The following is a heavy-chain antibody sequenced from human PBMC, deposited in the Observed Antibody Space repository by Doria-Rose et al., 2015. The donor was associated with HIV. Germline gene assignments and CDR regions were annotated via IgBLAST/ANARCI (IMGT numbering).Heavy chain of an antibody. J-gene: IGHJ4*02. Sequence: ESGPGLVKPSETLSLTCSVSGASVSSRGYYWNWIRQVPGKGLESLGYTYYTGTSDYSPSLKSQLNMAVDTSKNQFSLKLSFVTVADTAVYYCARMGSYRELDYWGQGALVIVSA. V-gene: IGHV4-31*01. CDR1: GASVSSRGYY. CDR2: TYYTGTS. D-gene: IGHD3-3*01. CDR3: ARMGSYRELDY.